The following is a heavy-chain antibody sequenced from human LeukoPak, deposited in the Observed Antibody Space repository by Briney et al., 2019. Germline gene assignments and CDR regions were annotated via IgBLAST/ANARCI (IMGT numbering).Heavy chain of an antibody. V-gene: IGHV1-2*02. CDR3: ARANALYCSSTSCLFDY. CDR2: INPNSGGT. D-gene: IGHD2-2*01. J-gene: IGHJ4*02. Sequence: GASVKVSCKASGYTFTDYYIHWARQAPGQGLEWMAWINPNSGGTYYAQNFHDRTTLTRDTSISTAYMELSRLRSDDTAIYYCARANALYCSSTSCLFDYWGQGTLVTVSS. CDR1: GYTFTDYY.